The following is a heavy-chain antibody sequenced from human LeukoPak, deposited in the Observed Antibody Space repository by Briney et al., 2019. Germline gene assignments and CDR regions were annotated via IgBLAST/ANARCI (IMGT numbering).Heavy chain of an antibody. CDR1: GYTFTSYG. Sequence: GASVKVSCKASGYTFTSYGNSWVRQPPGQGLEWVGWISAYNGNTNYAQKLQGRGTMTTDTSTSTAYMALRSLRSDDTAVYYCARDLWAYCGGDNDYWGQGTLVTVS. CDR3: ARDLWAYCGGDNDY. CDR2: ISAYNGNT. J-gene: IGHJ4*02. V-gene: IGHV1-18*01. D-gene: IGHD2-21*01.